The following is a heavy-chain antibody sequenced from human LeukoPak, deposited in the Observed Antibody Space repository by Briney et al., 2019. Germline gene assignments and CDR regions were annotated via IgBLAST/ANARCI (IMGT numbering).Heavy chain of an antibody. CDR2: IYSGTTT. CDR1: GFTVSNSY. CDR3: AKDIQGAN. V-gene: IGHV3-53*01. D-gene: IGHD5-18*01. J-gene: IGHJ4*02. Sequence: GGSLRLSCAASGFTVSNSYLTWVRQAPGKGLEWVSTIYSGTTTYYADSVKGRFTISRDNSKNTVYLQMNSLRAEDTALYYCAKDIQGANWGQGTLVTVSS.